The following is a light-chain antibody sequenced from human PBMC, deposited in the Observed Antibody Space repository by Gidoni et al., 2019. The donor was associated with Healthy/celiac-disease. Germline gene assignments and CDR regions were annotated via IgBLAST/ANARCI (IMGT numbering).Light chain of an antibody. V-gene: IGLV5-45*03. CDR3: MIWHSSAWM. J-gene: IGLJ3*02. Sequence: QAVLTQPSSLSASPGASSSLTCTLRSGINVGTYRIYWYQQKPGIPPQYLLRYKSDSDKQQGSGVPSRFSGSKDASANAGILLISGLQSEDEADYYCMIWHSSAWMFGGGTKLTVL. CDR2: YKSDSDK. CDR1: SGINVGTYR.